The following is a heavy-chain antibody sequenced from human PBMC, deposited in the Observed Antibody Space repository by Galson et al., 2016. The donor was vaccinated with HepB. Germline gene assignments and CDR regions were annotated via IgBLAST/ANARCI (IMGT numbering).Heavy chain of an antibody. D-gene: IGHD2-21*02. CDR3: ATGRRGDRREAVHI. CDR2: VSYDESQK. V-gene: IGHV3-30*01. J-gene: IGHJ3*02. Sequence: SLRLSCAASGFTFRRFPMHWVRRAPGKGPEWVAVVSYDESQKYYADSVKGRSTISRDNSKNTVYLHLTTLTAEDTAVYDGATGRRGDRREAVHIWGQGTMVTVSS. CDR1: GFTFRRFP.